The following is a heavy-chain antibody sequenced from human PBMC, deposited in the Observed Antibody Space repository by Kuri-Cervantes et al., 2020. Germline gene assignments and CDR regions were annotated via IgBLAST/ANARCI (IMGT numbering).Heavy chain of an antibody. Sequence: SQTLSLTCAIFGDSVSSNSAAWSWIRQSPSRGLEWLGRTYYRSNWYNDYAVSVKSRITINPDTSKNQFSLQLNSVTPEDTAVCYCARDVASSWYDPHYFDYWGQGTLVTVSS. D-gene: IGHD6-13*01. V-gene: IGHV6-1*01. CDR2: TYYRSNWYN. CDR1: GDSVSSNSAA. CDR3: ARDVASSWYDPHYFDY. J-gene: IGHJ4*02.